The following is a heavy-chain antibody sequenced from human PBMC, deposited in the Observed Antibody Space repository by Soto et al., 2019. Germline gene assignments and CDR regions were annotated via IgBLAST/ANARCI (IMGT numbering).Heavy chain of an antibody. CDR2: ISYDGSNK. Sequence: QVQLVESGGGVVQPGRSLRLSCAASGFTFSSYAMHWVRQAPGKGLEWVAVISYDGSNKYYADSVKGRFTISRDNSKNTLYLQMNSLRAEDTAVYYCARDSRGYSYGPSGYWGQGTLVTVSS. D-gene: IGHD5-18*01. CDR3: ARDSRGYSYGPSGY. CDR1: GFTFSSYA. V-gene: IGHV3-30-3*01. J-gene: IGHJ4*02.